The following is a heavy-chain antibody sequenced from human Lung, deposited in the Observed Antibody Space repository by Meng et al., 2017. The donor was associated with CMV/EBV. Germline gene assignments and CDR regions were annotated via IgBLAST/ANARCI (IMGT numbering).Heavy chain of an antibody. CDR1: GFTFSNYW. Sequence: GGSLRLXFEVSGFTFSNYWMSWVRQAPGKGLEWVANIKQDGSEKNYVDSVRGRFTISRDNAKNSLWLHMNSLRAEDSAVYYCSSLSSNYGMDVWGQGTTVTVSS. CDR2: IKQDGSEK. CDR3: SSLSSNYGMDV. V-gene: IGHV3-7*01. J-gene: IGHJ6*02.